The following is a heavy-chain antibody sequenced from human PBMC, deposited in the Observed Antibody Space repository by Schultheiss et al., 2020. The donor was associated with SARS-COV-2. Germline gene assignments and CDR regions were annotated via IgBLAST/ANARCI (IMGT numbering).Heavy chain of an antibody. V-gene: IGHV2-70*01. D-gene: IGHD3-10*01. CDR3: ARTRAMVRGVGAFDI. CDR1: GGSISSGSYY. J-gene: IGHJ3*02. CDR2: IDWDDDK. Sequence: TLSLTCTVSGGSISSGSYYWSWIRQPPGKGLEWLALIDWDDDKYYSTSLKTRLTISKDTSKNQVVLTMTNMDPVDTATYYCARTRAMVRGVGAFDIWGQGTMVTVSS.